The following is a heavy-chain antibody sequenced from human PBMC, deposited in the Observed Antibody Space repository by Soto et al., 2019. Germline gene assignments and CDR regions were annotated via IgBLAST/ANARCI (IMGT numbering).Heavy chain of an antibody. J-gene: IGHJ4*02. D-gene: IGHD1-26*01. Sequence: GGSLRLSCAASGFTFSNYAMTWVRQAPGKGLEWVSAISDSGGSTFYADSVKGRFTISRDNAQNSLYLQMNSLRAEDTAVYYCARSRSGSYNGYFDYWGQGTLVTVSS. CDR3: ARSRSGSYNGYFDY. CDR2: ISDSGGST. V-gene: IGHV3-23*01. CDR1: GFTFSNYA.